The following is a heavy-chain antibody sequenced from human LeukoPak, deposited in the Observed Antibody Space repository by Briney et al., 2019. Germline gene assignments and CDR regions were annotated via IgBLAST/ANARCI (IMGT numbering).Heavy chain of an antibody. V-gene: IGHV4-59*01. J-gene: IGHJ6*02. Sequence: SETLSLTCTVSGGSISSYYWSWIRQPPGKGLEWIGYIYYSGSTNYNPSLESRVTISVDTSKNQFSLKLSSVTAADTAVYYCARDLSAYYYYGMDVWGQGTTVTVSS. CDR1: GGSISSYY. CDR3: ARDLSAYYYYGMDV. CDR2: IYYSGST.